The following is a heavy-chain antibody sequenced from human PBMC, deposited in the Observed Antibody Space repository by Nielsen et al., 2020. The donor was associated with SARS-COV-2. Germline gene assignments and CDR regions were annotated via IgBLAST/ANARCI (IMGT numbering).Heavy chain of an antibody. J-gene: IGHJ6*02. CDR3: ARERTTVTTRFIFYHYGMDV. Sequence: VRQMPGKGLEWVSYISSSSSTIYYADSVKGRFTISRDNAKNSLYLQMNSLRDEDTAVYYCARERTTVTTRFIFYHYGMDVWGQGTTVTVSS. D-gene: IGHD4-17*01. CDR2: ISSSSSTI. V-gene: IGHV3-48*02.